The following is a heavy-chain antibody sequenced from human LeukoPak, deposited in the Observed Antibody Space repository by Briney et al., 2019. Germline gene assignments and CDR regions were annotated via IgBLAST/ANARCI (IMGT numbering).Heavy chain of an antibody. V-gene: IGHV1-2*02. CDR2: INPNSGGT. CDR1: GYTFTGYY. CDR3: ARAKPSSGSSGWFDY. D-gene: IGHD6-19*01. J-gene: IGHJ4*02. Sequence: ASVKVSCKASGYTFTGYYMHWVRQAPGQGLEWMGWINPNSGGTNYAQKFQGRVTMTRDTSISTAYMELSRLRSDDTAVYYCARAKPSSGSSGWFDYWGQGTLVTVSS.